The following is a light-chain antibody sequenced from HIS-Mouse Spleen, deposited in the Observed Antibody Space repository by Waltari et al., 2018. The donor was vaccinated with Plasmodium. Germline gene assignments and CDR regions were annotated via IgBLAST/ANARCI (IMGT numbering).Light chain of an antibody. J-gene: IGKJ2*01. CDR1: QSVSSN. V-gene: IGKV3-15*01. CDR3: QQYNNWPPYT. Sequence: EIVMTQSPATQSVSPGERATLSCRASQSVSSNLAWYHQKPGQAPRLLIYGASTRATGIPARFSGRGSGTEFTLTISSMQSEDFAVYYCQQYNNWPPYTFGQGTKLEIK. CDR2: GAS.